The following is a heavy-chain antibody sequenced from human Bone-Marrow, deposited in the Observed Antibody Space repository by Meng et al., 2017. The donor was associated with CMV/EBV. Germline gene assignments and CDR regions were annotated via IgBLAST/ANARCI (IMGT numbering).Heavy chain of an antibody. J-gene: IGHJ6*02. CDR3: ARDCSSTSCFYQYYYYYGMDV. D-gene: IGHD2-2*01. CDR1: GFTFSDYY. Sequence: GGSLRLSCAASGFTFSDYYMSWIRQAPGKGLEWVSYISSSGSTIYYADSVKGRFTISRDNAKNSLYLQMNSLRAEDTAVYYCARDCSSTSCFYQYYYYYGMDVWGQGTTVTVSS. V-gene: IGHV3-11*04. CDR2: ISSSGSTI.